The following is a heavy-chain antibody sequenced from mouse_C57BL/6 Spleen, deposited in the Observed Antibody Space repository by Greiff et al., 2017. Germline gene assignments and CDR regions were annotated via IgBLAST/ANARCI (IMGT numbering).Heavy chain of an antibody. CDR1: GYTFTDYN. D-gene: IGHD3-2*02. CDR2: INPNNGGT. J-gene: IGHJ2*01. V-gene: IGHV1-18*01. Sequence: VQLQQSGPELVKPGASVKIPCKASGYTFTDYNMDWVKQSHGKSLEWIGDINPNNGGTIYNQKFKGKATLTVDKSSSTAYMELRSLTSEDTAVYYCARRYIKDSSGYVGFDYWGQGTTLTVSS. CDR3: ARRYIKDSSGYVGFDY.